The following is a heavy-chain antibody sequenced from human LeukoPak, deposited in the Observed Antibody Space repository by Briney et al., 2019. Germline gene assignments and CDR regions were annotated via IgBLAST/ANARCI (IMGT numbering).Heavy chain of an antibody. CDR2: IYYSGST. D-gene: IGHD3-22*01. CDR3: ARDTPAYYDSSGYSASDAFDI. V-gene: IGHV4-59*01. Sequence: SETLSLTCTVSGGSISSYYWSWLRQPPGKGLEWIGYIYYSGSTNYNPSLKSRVTISVDTSKNRFSLKLSSVTAADTAVYYCARDTPAYYDSSGYSASDAFDIWGQGTMVTVSS. J-gene: IGHJ3*02. CDR1: GGSISSYY.